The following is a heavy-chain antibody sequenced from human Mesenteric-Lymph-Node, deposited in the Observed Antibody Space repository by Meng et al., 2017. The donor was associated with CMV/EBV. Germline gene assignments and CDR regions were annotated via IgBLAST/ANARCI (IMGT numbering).Heavy chain of an antibody. D-gene: IGHD3-10*01. J-gene: IGHJ3*02. CDR2: INPNSGGT. V-gene: IGHV1-2*02. Sequence: ASVKVSCKASGYTFTGYYMHWVRQAPGQGLEWMGWINPNSGGTNYAQKFQGRVTMTRDTSISTAYMELRSLRSDDTAVYYCARGIRGVTAFDIWGQGTMVTVSS. CDR1: GYTFTGYY. CDR3: ARGIRGVTAFDI.